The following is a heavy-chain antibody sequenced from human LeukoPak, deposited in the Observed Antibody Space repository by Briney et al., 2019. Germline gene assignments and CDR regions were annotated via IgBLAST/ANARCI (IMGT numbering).Heavy chain of an antibody. V-gene: IGHV3-21*01. CDR2: ISSSSSYI. Sequence: GGSLRLSCAASGFTFDDYGMSWVRQAPGKGLEWVSSISSSSSYIYYADSVKGRFTISRDNAKNSLYLQMNSLRAEDTAVYYCARARANIVVVPAASDYWGQGTLVTVSS. D-gene: IGHD2-2*01. CDR1: GFTFDDYG. CDR3: ARARANIVVVPAASDY. J-gene: IGHJ4*02.